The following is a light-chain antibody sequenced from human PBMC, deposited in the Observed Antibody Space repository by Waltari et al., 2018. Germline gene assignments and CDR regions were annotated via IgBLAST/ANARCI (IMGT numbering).Light chain of an antibody. CDR2: GAS. J-gene: IGKJ5*01. CDR3: QQSYSPPQNT. V-gene: IGKV1-39*01. CDR1: QTINKF. Sequence: DIQMTQSPSSLSASVGDRVTITCRASQTINKFLNWYQHKPGKAPKLLIYGASSLYSGVPSRFSGSGSGTDFSLTINGLQPEDPATYYCQQSYSPPQNTFGQGTQVEI.